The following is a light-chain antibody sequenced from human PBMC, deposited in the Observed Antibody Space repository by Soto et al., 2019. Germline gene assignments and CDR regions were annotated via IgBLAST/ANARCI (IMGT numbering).Light chain of an antibody. CDR1: QSISTW. CDR3: QQCNSFSRT. CDR2: KAS. J-gene: IGKJ1*01. V-gene: IGKV1-5*03. Sequence: IQMTQSPSTLSASVGDRVTITCRASQSISTWLAWYQQKPGRAPKLLIYKASSLESGVPSRFSGSGSGTEFTLTISSLQPDDFATYYCQQCNSFSRTFGQGTKVDIK.